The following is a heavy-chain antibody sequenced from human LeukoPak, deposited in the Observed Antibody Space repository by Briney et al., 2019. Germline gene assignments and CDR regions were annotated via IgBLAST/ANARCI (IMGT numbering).Heavy chain of an antibody. CDR1: GYTFTGYY. Sequence: ASVKVSCKASGYTFTGYYMHWVRQAPGQGLEWMGWINPNSGGTNYAQKFQGRVTMTRDTSISTAYMELSRLRSDDTAVYYCARDMPAARGTFGTWGQGTLVTVSS. D-gene: IGHD3-10*01. CDR2: INPNSGGT. J-gene: IGHJ4*01. V-gene: IGHV1-2*02. CDR3: ARDMPAARGTFGT.